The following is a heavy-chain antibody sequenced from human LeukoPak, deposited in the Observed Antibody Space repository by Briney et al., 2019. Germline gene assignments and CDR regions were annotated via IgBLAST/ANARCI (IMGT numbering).Heavy chain of an antibody. Sequence: SQTLCLTCTVSGGSISSGGYYWSWIRQPPGKGLEWIGYIYHSGSTYYNPSLKSRVTISIDRSKDQFSLKLSSVTSADTAVYYCPRPQIAAPGVFDIWGQGKMVTVSS. D-gene: IGHD6-6*01. CDR3: PRPQIAAPGVFDI. V-gene: IGHV4-30-2*01. CDR1: GGSISSGGYY. J-gene: IGHJ3*02. CDR2: IYHSGST.